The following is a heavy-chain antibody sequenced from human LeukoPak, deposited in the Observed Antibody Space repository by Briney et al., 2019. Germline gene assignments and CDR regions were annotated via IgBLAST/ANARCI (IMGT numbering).Heavy chain of an antibody. D-gene: IGHD6-13*01. V-gene: IGHV3-74*03. CDR1: GFTFINHW. J-gene: IGHJ2*01. CDR2: INNDGSFT. CDR3: AREGPSRNWDDWYFDV. Sequence: GGSLRLSCAASGFTFINHWMHWVRQAPGEGLVWVSHINNDGSFTTYADSVKGRFTISRENAKNSLYLQMNSLRDGDTAVYYCAREGPSRNWDDWYFDVWGHGNMVTVSS.